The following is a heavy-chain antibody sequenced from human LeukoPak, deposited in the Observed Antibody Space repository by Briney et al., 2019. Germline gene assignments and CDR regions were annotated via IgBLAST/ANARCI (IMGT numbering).Heavy chain of an antibody. D-gene: IGHD5-12*01. CDR3: AATIQRPRGLDY. J-gene: IGHJ4*02. Sequence: PGRSLRLSCAASGFTFSSYAMHWVRQAPGKGLEWVAVISYDGSNKYYADSVKGRFTISRDNSKNTLYLQMNSLRAEDTAVYYCAATIQRPRGLDYWGQGTLVTVSS. CDR2: ISYDGSNK. CDR1: GFTFSSYA. V-gene: IGHV3-30*04.